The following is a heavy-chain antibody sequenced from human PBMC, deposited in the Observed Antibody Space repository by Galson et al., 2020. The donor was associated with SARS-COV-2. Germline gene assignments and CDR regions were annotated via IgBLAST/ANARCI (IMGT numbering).Heavy chain of an antibody. J-gene: IGHJ2*01. CDR1: GYSVSTTNY. CDR3: ARQGVNMIVLVTVPGWYFDL. CDR2: VYPSGTT. V-gene: IGHV4-38-2*02. Sequence: SETLSLTCTVSGYSVSTTNYWGWVRQPPGRGLEWIGSVYPSGTTYYNPPLKSRVTISGDTSKNHFSLRLDSVTAADTALYYCARQGVNMIVLVTVPGWYFDLWGRGTLVTVSS. D-gene: IGHD2-21*02.